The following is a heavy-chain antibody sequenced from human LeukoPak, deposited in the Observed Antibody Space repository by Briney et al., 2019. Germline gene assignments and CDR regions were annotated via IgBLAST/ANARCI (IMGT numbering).Heavy chain of an antibody. CDR1: GFIFSSYA. CDR2: ISGSGGGT. CDR3: ATRGAYSSSWSLHY. V-gene: IGHV3-23*01. Sequence: GGSLRLSCAASGFIFSSYAMGWVRQAPGKGLAWVSAISGSGGGTYYADSVKGRFTISRDNSKNTLYLQMNSLRAEDTAVYYCATRGAYSSSWSLHYWGQGTLVTVSS. D-gene: IGHD6-13*01. J-gene: IGHJ4*02.